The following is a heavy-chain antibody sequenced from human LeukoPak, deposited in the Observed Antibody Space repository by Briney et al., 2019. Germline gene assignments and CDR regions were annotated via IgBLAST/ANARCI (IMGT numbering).Heavy chain of an antibody. D-gene: IGHD2-15*01. Sequence: ASVKVSCKASGYTFTGYYMHWVRQAPGQGLEWMGWINPNSGGSNYAQKFQGRVTITADESTSTAYMELSSLRSEDTAVYYCARGAGGYCSGGSCYSGEPPLDYWGQGTLVTVSS. CDR1: GYTFTGYY. CDR3: ARGAGGYCSGGSCYSGEPPLDY. J-gene: IGHJ4*02. CDR2: INPNSGGS. V-gene: IGHV1-2*02.